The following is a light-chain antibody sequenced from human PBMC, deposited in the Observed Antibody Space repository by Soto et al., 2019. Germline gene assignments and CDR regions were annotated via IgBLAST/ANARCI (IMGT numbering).Light chain of an antibody. Sequence: EIVMTPSPAPLSLSPGERATLSCRASESVSRNLAWYQQKPGQAPRLLIYDASTRATGIPDRFSGGGSGTEFTLTISSLQSEDFVVYYCQQYNSWPPITFGQGTRLEI. J-gene: IGKJ5*01. CDR1: ESVSRN. CDR3: QQYNSWPPIT. CDR2: DAS. V-gene: IGKV3-15*01.